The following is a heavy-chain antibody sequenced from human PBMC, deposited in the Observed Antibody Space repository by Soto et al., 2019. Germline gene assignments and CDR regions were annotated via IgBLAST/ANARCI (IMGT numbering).Heavy chain of an antibody. CDR2: ISATGGGT. Sequence: PGGSLRLSCAASGFNFSNYAMSWVREAPGKGLEWGSLISATGGGTYYADSVKGRFTISRDNSQNSLYLQVHSLTSEYTADFYLAKDRWAGGNSAFYFDFWGQGAQVTVSS. CDR3: AKDRWAGGNSAFYFDF. D-gene: IGHD3-16*01. J-gene: IGHJ4*02. V-gene: IGHV3-23*01. CDR1: GFNFSNYA.